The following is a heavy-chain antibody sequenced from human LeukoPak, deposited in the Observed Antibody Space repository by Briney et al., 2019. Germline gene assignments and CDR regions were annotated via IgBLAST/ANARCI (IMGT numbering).Heavy chain of an antibody. CDR1: GGSISSYD. CDR2: IYYSGST. CDR3: ARHGNYYDSSGGDY. V-gene: IGHV4-59*08. D-gene: IGHD3-22*01. Sequence: SETPSLTCTVSGGSISSYDWSWIRQPPGKGLEWIGYIYYSGSTNYNPSLKSRVPLSVDTSKKQFSLTLSSVTAADTAVYYCARHGNYYDSSGGDYWGQGTLVTVSS. J-gene: IGHJ4*02.